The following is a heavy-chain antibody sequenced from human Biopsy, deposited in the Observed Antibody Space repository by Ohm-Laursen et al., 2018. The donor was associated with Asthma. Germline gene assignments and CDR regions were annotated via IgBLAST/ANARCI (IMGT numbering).Heavy chain of an antibody. J-gene: IGHJ4*02. D-gene: IGHD3-22*01. Sequence: SLRLSCAASGFTFGNFWMSWGRQTPGKGLEWVATINGDGSQKSYVDSVRGRFTISRDFSKNTLHLQMHSLRVEDTAVYYCARGDSSGWSHYYFDYWGQGTLVTVSS. CDR2: INGDGSQK. V-gene: IGHV3-7*03. CDR3: ARGDSSGWSHYYFDY. CDR1: GFTFGNFW.